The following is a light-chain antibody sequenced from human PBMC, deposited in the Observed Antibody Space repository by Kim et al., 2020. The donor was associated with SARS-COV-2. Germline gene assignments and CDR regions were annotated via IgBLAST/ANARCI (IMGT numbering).Light chain of an antibody. V-gene: IGKV4-1*01. CDR1: QNLLYTSNNKSY. J-gene: IGKJ2*01. CDR2: WAS. Sequence: DIAMTQSPDFLAVSLGERATVHCKSSQNLLYTSNNKSYLAWYQHKPGQPPKALIHWASTRVSGVPDRFIGSGSGTEFTLTISSLQAEDVALYFCQQYHDIPYTFGQGTKLEI. CDR3: QQYHDIPYT.